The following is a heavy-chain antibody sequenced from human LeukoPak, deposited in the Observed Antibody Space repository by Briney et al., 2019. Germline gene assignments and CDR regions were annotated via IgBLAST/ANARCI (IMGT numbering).Heavy chain of an antibody. CDR3: ARAPGFGELLEGAFDI. D-gene: IGHD3-10*01. J-gene: IGHJ3*02. V-gene: IGHV3-74*01. CDR2: INSDGSST. Sequence: GGSLRLSCAASGFTFSSYWMHWVRQAPGKGVVWVSRINSDGSSTSYADSVKGRFTISRDNAKNTLYLQMNSLRAEDTAVYYCARAPGFGELLEGAFDIWGQGTMVTVSS. CDR1: GFTFSSYW.